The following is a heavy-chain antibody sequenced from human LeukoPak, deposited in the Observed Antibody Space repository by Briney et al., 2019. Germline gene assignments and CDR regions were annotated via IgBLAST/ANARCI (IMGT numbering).Heavy chain of an antibody. CDR1: GFTFSSYS. Sequence: GGSLRLSCAASGFTFSSYSMNWVRQAPGKGLEWVSSISSSSSYIYYADSVKGRFTISRDNSKNTLYLQMNSLRAEDTAVYYCARGLSIPSYYDILTGYDYWGQGTLVTVSS. D-gene: IGHD3-9*01. V-gene: IGHV3-21*01. CDR2: ISSSSSYI. J-gene: IGHJ4*02. CDR3: ARGLSIPSYYDILTGYDY.